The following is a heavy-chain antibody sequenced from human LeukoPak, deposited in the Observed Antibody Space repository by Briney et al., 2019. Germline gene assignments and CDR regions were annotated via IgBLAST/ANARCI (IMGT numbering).Heavy chain of an antibody. Sequence: PSETLSLTCTVSCGSVSSGSDYWSWIRQPPGKGLEWIGYIYYSGSTNYNPSLKSRVTISVDTSKNQFSLKLSSVTAADTAVYYCARDRAGSSPVGAFDIWGQGTMVTVSS. CDR2: IYYSGST. J-gene: IGHJ3*02. D-gene: IGHD6-13*01. CDR1: CGSVSSGSDY. CDR3: ARDRAGSSPVGAFDI. V-gene: IGHV4-61*01.